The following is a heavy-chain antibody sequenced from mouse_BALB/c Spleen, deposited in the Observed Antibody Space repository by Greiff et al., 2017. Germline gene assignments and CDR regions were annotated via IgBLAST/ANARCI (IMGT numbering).Heavy chain of an antibody. D-gene: IGHD2-1*01. CDR1: GFTFSDYY. V-gene: IGHV5-4*02. CDR3: ARGGDYYGNPYWYFDV. J-gene: IGHJ1*01. Sequence: EVQGVESGGGLVKPGGSLKLSCAASGFTFSDYYMYWVRQTPEKRLEWVATISDGGSYTYYPDSVKGRFTISRDNAKNNLYLQMSSLKSEDTAMYYCARGGDYYGNPYWYFDVWGAGTTVTVSS. CDR2: ISDGGSYT.